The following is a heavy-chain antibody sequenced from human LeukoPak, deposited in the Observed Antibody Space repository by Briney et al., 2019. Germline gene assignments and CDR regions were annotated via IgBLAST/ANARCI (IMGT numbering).Heavy chain of an antibody. CDR1: GFTFSSYA. V-gene: IGHV3-23*01. CDR2: ISGSGGST. D-gene: IGHD6-19*01. Sequence: GGSLRLSCAPSGFTFSSYAMSWVRQAPGKGLEWVSAISGSGGSTYYADSVKGRFTISRDNSKNTLYLQMNSLRAEDTAVYYCAKDRGLGAVAADYYYYYGMDVWGQGTTVTVSS. J-gene: IGHJ6*02. CDR3: AKDRGLGAVAADYYYYYGMDV.